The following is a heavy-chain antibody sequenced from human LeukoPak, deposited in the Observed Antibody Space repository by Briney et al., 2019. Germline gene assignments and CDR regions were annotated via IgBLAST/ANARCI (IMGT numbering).Heavy chain of an antibody. Sequence: PSETLSLTCAVYGGSFSGYYWSWIRQPPGKGLEWIGEINHSGSTNYNPSLKSRVTISVDTSKNQFSLRLSSVTAADTAVYYCAREKAPVCAVRAPDAFDIWGQGTMVTVSS. V-gene: IGHV4-34*01. CDR3: AREKAPVCAVRAPDAFDI. J-gene: IGHJ3*02. D-gene: IGHD3-22*01. CDR1: GGSFSGYY. CDR2: INHSGST.